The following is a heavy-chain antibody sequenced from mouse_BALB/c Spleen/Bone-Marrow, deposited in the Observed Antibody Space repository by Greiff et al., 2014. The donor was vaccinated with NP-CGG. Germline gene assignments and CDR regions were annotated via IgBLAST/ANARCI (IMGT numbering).Heavy chain of an antibody. CDR1: GFSLTTYG. CDR3: ARNYDYDAYYFDY. J-gene: IGHJ2*02. Sequence: QVQLKESGPGLVQPSQSLSITCTVSGFSLTTYGIHWIRQSPGKGLEWLGVILSGGSSDYNAAFISRVSINKDNSKSQVFFKMNSVQANDTAIYYCARNYDYDAYYFDYWGQGTFITVSS. D-gene: IGHD2-4*01. CDR2: ILSGGSS. V-gene: IGHV2-2*02.